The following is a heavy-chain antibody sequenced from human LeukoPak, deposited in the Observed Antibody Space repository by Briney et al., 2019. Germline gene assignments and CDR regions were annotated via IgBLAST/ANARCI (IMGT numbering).Heavy chain of an antibody. J-gene: IGHJ4*02. D-gene: IGHD1-26*01. CDR1: GFTFSSYW. Sequence: PGGSLRLSCAASGFTFSSYWMSWVRQAPGKGLEWVANIKQDGSEKYYVDSVKGRFTISRDNAKNSLYLQMNSLRAEDTAVYYCARRPPSGSYYVADYWGQGTLVTVSS. CDR2: IKQDGSEK. V-gene: IGHV3-7*01. CDR3: ARRPPSGSYYVADY.